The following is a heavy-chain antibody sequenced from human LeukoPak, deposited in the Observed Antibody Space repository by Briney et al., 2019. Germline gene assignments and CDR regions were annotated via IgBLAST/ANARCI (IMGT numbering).Heavy chain of an antibody. V-gene: IGHV3-30*03. D-gene: IGHD5-12*01. J-gene: IGHJ4*02. CDR3: TTKVIRGNSGDDYDD. CDR1: GVTFSSYG. CDR2: ISSDGNDK. Sequence: GGSLRLSCAASGVTFSSYGMHWVRQAPGKGLEWVALISSDGNDKLYGDSVKGRFTISRDDSKSTLYLQMNSLRAEDTAVYYCTTKVIRGNSGDDYDDWGQGALVTVSS.